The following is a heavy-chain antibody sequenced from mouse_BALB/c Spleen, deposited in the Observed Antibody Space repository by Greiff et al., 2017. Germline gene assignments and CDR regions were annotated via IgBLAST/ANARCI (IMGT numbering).Heavy chain of an antibody. J-gene: IGHJ4*01. CDR2: IDPANGNT. V-gene: IGHV14-3*02. Sequence: VQLQQSGAELVKPGASVKLSCTASGFNIKDTYMHWVKQRPEQGLEWIGRIDPANGNTKYDPKFQGKATITADTSSNTAYLQLSSLTSEDTAVYYCARWWMITTDAMDYWGQGTSVTVSS. CDR3: ARWWMITTDAMDY. CDR1: GFNIKDTY. D-gene: IGHD2-4*01.